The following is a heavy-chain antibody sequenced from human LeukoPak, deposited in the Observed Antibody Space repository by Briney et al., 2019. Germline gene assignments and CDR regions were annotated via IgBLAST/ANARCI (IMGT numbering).Heavy chain of an antibody. CDR3: VRAPIAVAGTDY. V-gene: IGHV3-21*01. CDR2: ISSSSSYI. D-gene: IGHD6-19*01. J-gene: IGHJ4*02. Sequence: GGSLRLSCAASGFTFSSYSMNWVRQAPGKGLEWVSSISSSSSYIYYADSVKGRFTISRDNAKNSLYLQMNSLRAEDTAVYYCVRAPIAVAGTDYWGQGTLVTVSS. CDR1: GFTFSSYS.